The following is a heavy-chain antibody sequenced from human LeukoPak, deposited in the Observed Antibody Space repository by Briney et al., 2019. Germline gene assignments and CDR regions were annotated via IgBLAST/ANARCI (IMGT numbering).Heavy chain of an antibody. J-gene: IGHJ4*02. CDR2: INSDGTII. V-gene: IGHV3-74*03. CDR1: GFTFSSYW. D-gene: IGHD3-10*01. CDR3: ARDYASDY. Sequence: GGSLRLSCAASGFTFSSYWMHWVRQTPGKGLVWVSRINSDGTIITYADSVKGRFTISRDNAKNTLYLQMSSLRAEDTAVYYCARDYASDYWGQGTLVTVSS.